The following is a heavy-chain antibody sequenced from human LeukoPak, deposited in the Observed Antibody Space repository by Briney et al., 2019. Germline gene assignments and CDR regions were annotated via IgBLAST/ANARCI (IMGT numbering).Heavy chain of an antibody. Sequence: ASVKVSCKASGYTFTSYYMHWVRQAPGQGLEWMGIINPSGGSTSYAQKFQGRVTMTRDMSTSTVYMELSSLRSEDTAVYYCATDSGSYSSKYYYYGMDVWGQGTTVTVSS. V-gene: IGHV1-46*01. CDR1: GYTFTSYY. D-gene: IGHD3-10*01. CDR2: INPSGGST. CDR3: ATDSGSYSSKYYYYGMDV. J-gene: IGHJ6*02.